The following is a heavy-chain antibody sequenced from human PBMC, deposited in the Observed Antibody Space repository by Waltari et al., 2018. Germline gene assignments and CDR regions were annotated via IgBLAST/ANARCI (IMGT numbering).Heavy chain of an antibody. D-gene: IGHD1-26*01. CDR2: INPNSGGT. CDR3: ARDRGATNKQEIDP. Sequence: QVQLVQSGAEVKKPGASVKVSCKASGYTFTGYYMHWVRPAPGQGLEWMGRINPNSGGTNYAQKFQGRVTMTRDTSISTAYMELSRLRSDDTAVYYCARDRGATNKQEIDPWGQGTLVTVSS. V-gene: IGHV1-2*06. J-gene: IGHJ5*02. CDR1: GYTFTGYY.